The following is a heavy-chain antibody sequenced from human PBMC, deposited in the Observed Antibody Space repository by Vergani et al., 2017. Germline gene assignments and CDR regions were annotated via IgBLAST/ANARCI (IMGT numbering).Heavy chain of an antibody. J-gene: IGHJ4*02. Sequence: QVQLQQWGAGLLKPSETLSLTRAVYGGSFSGYYWSRIRQPPGKGLEWIGEINHSGSTNYNPSLKSRVTISVNTSKNQFSLKLSSVTAADTAVYYCARGGSSSWYKRGFDYWGQGTLVTVSS. V-gene: IGHV4-34*01. CDR2: INHSGST. CDR1: GGSFSGYY. CDR3: ARGGSSSWYKRGFDY. D-gene: IGHD6-13*01.